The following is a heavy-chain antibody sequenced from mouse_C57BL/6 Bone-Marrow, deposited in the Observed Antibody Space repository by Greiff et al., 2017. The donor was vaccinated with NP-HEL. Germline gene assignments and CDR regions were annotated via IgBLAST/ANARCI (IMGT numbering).Heavy chain of an antibody. D-gene: IGHD2-14*01. V-gene: IGHV1-61*01. Sequence: QVQLQQPGAELVRPGSSVKLSCKASGYTFTSYWMDWVKQRPGQGLEWIGNIYPSDSETHYNQKFKDKATLTVDKSSSTAYMQLSSLTSEDSAVYYCAREDYYRGSMDYWGQGTSVTVSS. CDR2: IYPSDSET. CDR3: AREDYYRGSMDY. J-gene: IGHJ4*01. CDR1: GYTFTSYW.